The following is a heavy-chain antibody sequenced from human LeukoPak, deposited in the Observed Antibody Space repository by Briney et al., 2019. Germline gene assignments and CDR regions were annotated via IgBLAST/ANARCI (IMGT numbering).Heavy chain of an antibody. Sequence: PSQTLSLTCTVSGGSISSGGYYWRWIRQPPGKGLEWIGEIYHSGSTNYNPSLKSRVTISVDKSKNQFSLKLSSVTAADTAVYYCARAGDGCNSATGPYFDYWGQGTLVTVSS. J-gene: IGHJ4*02. CDR3: ARAGDGCNSATGPYFDY. CDR2: IYHSGST. V-gene: IGHV4-30-2*01. CDR1: GGSISSGGYY. D-gene: IGHD5-24*01.